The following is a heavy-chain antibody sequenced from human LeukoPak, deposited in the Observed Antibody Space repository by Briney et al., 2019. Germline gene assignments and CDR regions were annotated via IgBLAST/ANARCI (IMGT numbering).Heavy chain of an antibody. Sequence: PGGSLRLSCAASGFTFSSYAMHWVRQAPGKGLDWAAVISSDGNTQYYADSVKGRFTISRDNAKNSLYLQINSPTVEDTAVYYCSNGYCSGDSCYWGQGTLVTVSS. D-gene: IGHD2-15*01. CDR3: SNGYCSGDSCY. CDR2: ISSDGNTQ. J-gene: IGHJ4*02. V-gene: IGHV3-30-3*01. CDR1: GFTFSSYA.